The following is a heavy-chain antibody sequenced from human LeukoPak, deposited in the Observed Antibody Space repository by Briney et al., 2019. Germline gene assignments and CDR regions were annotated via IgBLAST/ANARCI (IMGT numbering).Heavy chain of an antibody. D-gene: IGHD4-17*01. CDR3: AKGMPAVTKIDY. CDR1: GFTFSSYA. J-gene: IGHJ4*02. CDR2: ISGSGGST. V-gene: IGHV3-23*01. Sequence: GGSLSLSCATSGFTFSSYAMSWVRQAPGKGLEWVSAISGSGGSTYYADSVKGRFTISRDNSKNTLYLQMNSLRAEDTAVYYCAKGMPAVTKIDYWGQGTLVTVSS.